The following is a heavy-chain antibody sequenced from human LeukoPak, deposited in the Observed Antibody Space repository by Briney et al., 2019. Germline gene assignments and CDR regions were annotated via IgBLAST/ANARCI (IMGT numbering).Heavy chain of an antibody. CDR1: GGSISSYY. CDR3: ARDLRYCSGGSCHRRFDP. CDR2: IYYSGST. V-gene: IGHV4-59*01. Sequence: SETLSLTCTVSGGSISSYYWSWIRQPPGKGLEWIGYIYYSGSTNYNPSLKSRVTISVDTYKNQFSLKLSSVTAADTAVYYCARDLRYCSGGSCHRRFDPWGQGTLVTVSS. J-gene: IGHJ5*02. D-gene: IGHD2-15*01.